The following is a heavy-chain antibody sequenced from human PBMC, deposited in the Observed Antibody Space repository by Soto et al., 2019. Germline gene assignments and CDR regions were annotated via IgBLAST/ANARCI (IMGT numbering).Heavy chain of an antibody. D-gene: IGHD2-15*01. J-gene: IGHJ5*02. CDR2: IIPIFGTA. Sequence: QVQLVQSGAAVKKPGSSVKVSCKASGGTFSSYAISWVRQAPGQGLEWMGGIIPIFGTANYAQKFQGRVTITAHESTSTAYMELSSLRSEDTPVYYCARTHRSESKRPGRPQYNWFDPWGQGTLVTVSS. V-gene: IGHV1-69*01. CDR1: GGTFSSYA. CDR3: ARTHRSESKRPGRPQYNWFDP.